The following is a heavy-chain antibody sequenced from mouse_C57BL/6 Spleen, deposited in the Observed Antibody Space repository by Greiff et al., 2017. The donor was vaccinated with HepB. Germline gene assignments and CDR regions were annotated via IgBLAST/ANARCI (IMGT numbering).Heavy chain of an antibody. CDR3: ARDGYYSFDY. CDR1: GFTFSSYA. J-gene: IGHJ2*01. Sequence: EVKLMESGGGLVKPGGSLKLSCAASGFTFSSYAMSWVRQTPEKRLEWVATISDGGSYTYYPDNVKGRVTISRDNAKNNLYLQMSHLKSEDTAMYYCARDGYYSFDYWGQGTTLTVSS. D-gene: IGHD2-3*01. V-gene: IGHV5-4*01. CDR2: ISDGGSYT.